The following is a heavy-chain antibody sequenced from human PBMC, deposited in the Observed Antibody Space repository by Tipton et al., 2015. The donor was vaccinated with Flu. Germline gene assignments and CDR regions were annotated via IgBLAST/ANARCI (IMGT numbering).Heavy chain of an antibody. CDR3: AKVIPELVAGLDY. D-gene: IGHD6-19*01. V-gene: IGHV3-23*01. CDR1: GFTFGRYA. CDR2: ISGGGAIK. Sequence: SGFTFGRYAMSWVRQAPGKGLEWVSSISGGGAIKYFADSVKGRFTISRDHLKNTLYLQMNSLRAEDTAVYYCAKVIPELVAGLDYWGQGALVTVPS. J-gene: IGHJ4*02.